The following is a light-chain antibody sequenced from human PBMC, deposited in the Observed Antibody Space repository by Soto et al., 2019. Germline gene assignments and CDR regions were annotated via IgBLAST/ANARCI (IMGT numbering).Light chain of an antibody. CDR3: QQYNSSPT. V-gene: IGKV1-5*03. CDR2: KAS. J-gene: IGKJ1*01. Sequence: DIQMTQSPSTLSASVGDRVTITCRASQSISSWLAWYQQKPWKAPKLLIYKASSLESGVPSRLSGSGSGTELPITISSLQHDDFATYSCQQYNSSPTFVQGTKVEIK. CDR1: QSISSW.